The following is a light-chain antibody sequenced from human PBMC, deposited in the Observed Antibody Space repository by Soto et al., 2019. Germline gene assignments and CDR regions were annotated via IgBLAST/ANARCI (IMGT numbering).Light chain of an antibody. J-gene: IGKJ2*01. V-gene: IGKV3-11*01. CDR3: QQRASWPYT. CDR1: HDVSVS. Sequence: EIVLTQSPDTLSLSPGEGATLSCRASHDVSVSLVWYRQRPGQSPRLLIHDASNRATGISARFSGSGSGTDFTLTIGSLEPEESALYYCQQRASWPYTSDQGTKVEIK. CDR2: DAS.